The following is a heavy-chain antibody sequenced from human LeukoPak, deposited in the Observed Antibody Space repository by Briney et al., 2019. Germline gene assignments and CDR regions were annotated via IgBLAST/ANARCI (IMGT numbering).Heavy chain of an antibody. CDR1: GFTFSNYW. CDR2: INSDGSST. D-gene: IGHD3-9*01. V-gene: IGHV3-74*01. J-gene: IGHJ4*02. CDR3: TRGYFDRLLNF. Sequence: GGSLRLSCAASGFTFSNYWMHWVRQAPGKGLVWVSHINSDGSSTTYADFVKGRFTISRDNAKNTLYLQMNTLRAEDTAVYYCTRGYFDRLLNFWGQGTLVTVSS.